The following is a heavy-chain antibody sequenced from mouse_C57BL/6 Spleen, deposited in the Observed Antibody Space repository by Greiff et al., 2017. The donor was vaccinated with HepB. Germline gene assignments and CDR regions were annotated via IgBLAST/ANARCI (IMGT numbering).Heavy chain of an antibody. V-gene: IGHV1-20*01. CDR1: GYSFTGYF. J-gene: IGHJ3*01. Sequence: EVQLQESGPELVKPGDSVKISCKASGYSFTGYFMNWVMQSHGKSLEWIGRINPYNGDTFYNQKFKGKATLTVDKSSSTAHMELRSLTSEDAAVYYCARTRFAYWGQGTLVTVSA. CDR3: ARTRFAY. CDR2: INPYNGDT.